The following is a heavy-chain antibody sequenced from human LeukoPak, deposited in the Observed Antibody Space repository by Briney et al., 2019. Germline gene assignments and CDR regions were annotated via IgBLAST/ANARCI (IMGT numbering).Heavy chain of an antibody. V-gene: IGHV3-33*01. Sequence: GGSLRLSCAASGFTFSNYGMHWVRQAPGKGLEWVAVIWSDGSNKYYADSVKGRFTISRDNSKNTVYLQTNSLRAEDTALYYCARVHAASASFDYWGQGTLVTVSS. CDR2: IWSDGSNK. J-gene: IGHJ4*02. CDR3: ARVHAASASFDY. CDR1: GFTFSNYG. D-gene: IGHD6-13*01.